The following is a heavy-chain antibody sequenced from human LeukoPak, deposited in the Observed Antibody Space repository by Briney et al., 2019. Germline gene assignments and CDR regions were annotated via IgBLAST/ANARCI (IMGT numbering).Heavy chain of an antibody. J-gene: IGHJ5*02. Sequence: SETLSLTCAVYGGSLSNYYWSWIHQPPGKGLEWIGEINHSGSTNYNPSLKSRVTISVDMSKNQFSLELSFVTAADTAVYYCARGPASGSNFAWFDPWGQGTLVTVSS. CDR1: GGSLSNYY. D-gene: IGHD3-10*01. V-gene: IGHV4-34*01. CDR3: ARGPASGSNFAWFDP. CDR2: INHSGST.